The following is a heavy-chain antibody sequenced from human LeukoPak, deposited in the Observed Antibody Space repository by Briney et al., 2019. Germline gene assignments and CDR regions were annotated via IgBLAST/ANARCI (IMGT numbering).Heavy chain of an antibody. J-gene: IGHJ4*02. CDR2: ISGSGGNT. D-gene: IGHD4-17*01. Sequence: PGGSLRLSCAASGFTFSNYAMSWVRQAPGKGLEWVSAISGSGGNTYYADSVKGRFTISRDNSKNTLYLQMNSPRAEDTAVYYCARAGTNYGDYYLDYWGQGTLVTVSS. CDR1: GFTFSNYA. CDR3: ARAGTNYGDYYLDY. V-gene: IGHV3-23*01.